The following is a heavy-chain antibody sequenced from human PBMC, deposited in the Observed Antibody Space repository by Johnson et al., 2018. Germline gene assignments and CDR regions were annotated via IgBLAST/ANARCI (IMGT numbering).Heavy chain of an antibody. Sequence: EVQLVESGGGLIQPGGSLGLACAASGFSISSNYMSWVRQAPGKGLEWVSVIYSGGSTYYASSVKGRFTISRDNSKNTLYLQMNSLRAEETAVYYLASPTGYYVDAFDIWGQGTMVTVSS. D-gene: IGHD3-9*01. CDR3: ASPTGYYVDAFDI. V-gene: IGHV3-53*01. CDR1: GFSISSNY. CDR2: IYSGGST. J-gene: IGHJ3*02.